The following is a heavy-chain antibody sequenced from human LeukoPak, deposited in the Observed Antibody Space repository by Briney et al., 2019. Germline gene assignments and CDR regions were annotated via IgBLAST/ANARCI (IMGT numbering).Heavy chain of an antibody. Sequence: GGSLRLSCAASGFTFSSYAMSWVRQAPGKGLECVSAISVSGGSTYYADSVKGRFTISSDNSKNALYLQMNSLRAEDTAVYYCAKDSSVTGTFDYWGQGTLVTVSS. CDR3: AKDSSVTGTFDY. CDR1: GFTFSSYA. CDR2: ISVSGGST. D-gene: IGHD1-7*01. V-gene: IGHV3-23*01. J-gene: IGHJ4*02.